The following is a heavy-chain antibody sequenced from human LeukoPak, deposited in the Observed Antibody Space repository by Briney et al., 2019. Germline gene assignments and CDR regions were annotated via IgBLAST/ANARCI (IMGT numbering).Heavy chain of an antibody. J-gene: IGHJ4*02. CDR1: GGSFSGYY. D-gene: IGHD2-2*01. V-gene: IGHV4-34*01. CDR2: INHSGST. Sequence: SETLSLTCAVYGGSFSGYYWSWIRQPPGKGLEWIGEINHSGSTYYNPSLKSRVTISVDTSKNQFSLKLSSVTAADTAVYYCASSYCSSTSCYPPNYWGQGTLVTVSS. CDR3: ASSYCSSTSCYPPNY.